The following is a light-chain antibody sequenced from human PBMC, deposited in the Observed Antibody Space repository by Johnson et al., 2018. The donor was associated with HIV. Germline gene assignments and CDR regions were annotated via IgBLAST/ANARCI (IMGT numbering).Light chain of an antibody. CDR1: SSNIGNNY. Sequence: QSVLTQPPSVSAAPGQTVTISCSGSSSNIGNNYVSWYQQLPGTAPKLLIYENNKRPSGIPDRFSGSKSGTSATLGITGLQTGVAADYHCGTWDCILSAGGVFGTGTKGT. CDR3: GTWDCILSAGGV. V-gene: IGLV1-51*02. J-gene: IGLJ1*01. CDR2: ENN.